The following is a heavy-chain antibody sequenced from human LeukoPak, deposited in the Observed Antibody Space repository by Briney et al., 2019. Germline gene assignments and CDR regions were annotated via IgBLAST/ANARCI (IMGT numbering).Heavy chain of an antibody. J-gene: IGHJ4*02. CDR1: GYSFTNYW. CDR3: ARLDLGATPLDY. CDR2: IDPTDSDT. Sequence: GESLKISCKGSGYSFTNYWIGWVRQMPGKGLEWMGIIDPTDSDTRYSPSFQGQVTISADKSITTAYLQWSSLKASDTAIYYCARLDLGATPLDYWGQGTLVTVSS. V-gene: IGHV5-51*01. D-gene: IGHD1-26*01.